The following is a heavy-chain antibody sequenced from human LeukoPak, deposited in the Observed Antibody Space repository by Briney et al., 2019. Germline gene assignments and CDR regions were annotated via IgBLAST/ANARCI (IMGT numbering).Heavy chain of an antibody. CDR1: GFTFSSYW. J-gene: IGHJ3*02. CDR2: IKQDGSEK. D-gene: IGHD4-17*01. Sequence: GGSLRLSCAASGFTFSSYWMSWVRQAPGKGLEWVANIKQDGSEKYYVDSVKGRFTISRDNAKNPLYLQMNSLRAEDTAVYYCARGLDYGDYLPVEGAFDIWGQGTMVTVSS. CDR3: ARGLDYGDYLPVEGAFDI. V-gene: IGHV3-7*03.